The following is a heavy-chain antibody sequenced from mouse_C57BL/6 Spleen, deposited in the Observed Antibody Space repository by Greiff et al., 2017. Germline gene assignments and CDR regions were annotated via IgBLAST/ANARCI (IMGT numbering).Heavy chain of an antibody. J-gene: IGHJ2*01. CDR1: GFNIKDDY. D-gene: IGHD2-3*01. V-gene: IGHV14-4*01. Sequence: DVKLQESGAELVRPGASVKLSCTASGFNIKDDYMHWVKQRPEQGLEWIGWIDPENGDTEYASKFQGKATITADTSSNTAYLQLSSLTSEDTAVYYCTLYDGYSYWGQGTTLTVSS. CDR3: TLYDGYSY. CDR2: IDPENGDT.